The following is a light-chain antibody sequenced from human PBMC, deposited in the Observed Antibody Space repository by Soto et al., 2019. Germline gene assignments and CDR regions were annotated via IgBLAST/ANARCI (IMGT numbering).Light chain of an antibody. V-gene: IGKV3-20*01. CDR2: AAS. CDR1: QGVGNKY. J-gene: IGKJ5*01. CDR3: QRYTNAHGIT. Sequence: EIALTQSPGTLSLSLGERATLSCRASQGVGNKYLAWYQQRPGQAPSLLIYAASSRATGVPDRFSGSGSGTDFTLTISRLEPEDFAVYYCQRYTNAHGITFGQGTRLEIK.